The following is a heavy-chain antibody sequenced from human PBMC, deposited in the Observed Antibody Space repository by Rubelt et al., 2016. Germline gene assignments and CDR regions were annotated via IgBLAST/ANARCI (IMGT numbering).Heavy chain of an antibody. V-gene: IGHV4-34*01. CDR3: ARGRMGFHYYYYGMDV. Sequence: QVQLQQWGAGLLKPSETLSLTCAVYGGSFSGYYWSWIRQPPGTGLEWIGEINHSGSTNYNPSLKSRVTISVDTSKNQFALKLSSVTAADTAVYYCARGRMGFHYYYYGMDVWGQGTTVTVSS. D-gene: IGHD1-26*01. J-gene: IGHJ6*02. CDR1: GGSFSGYY. CDR2: INHSGST.